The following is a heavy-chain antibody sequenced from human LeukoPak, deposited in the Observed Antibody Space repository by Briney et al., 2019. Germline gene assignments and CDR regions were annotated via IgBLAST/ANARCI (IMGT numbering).Heavy chain of an antibody. CDR3: AKSISRLWFGELAGG. CDR2: ISTSSSTI. J-gene: IGHJ4*02. CDR1: GFTFSSYT. Sequence: PGGSLRLSCAASGFTFSSYTMNWVRQAPGKGLEWVSYISTSSSTIYYADSVKGRFTISRDNAKNSLYLQMNSLRHEDTAAYYCAKSISRLWFGELAGGWGQGTLVTVSS. D-gene: IGHD3-10*01. V-gene: IGHV3-48*02.